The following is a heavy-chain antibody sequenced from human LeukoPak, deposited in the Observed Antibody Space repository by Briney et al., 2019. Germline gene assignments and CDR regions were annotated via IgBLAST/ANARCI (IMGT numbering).Heavy chain of an antibody. V-gene: IGHV3-21*01. Sequence: GSLRLSFAASGFTFSDHSMNWVRQAPGKGLEWVSSISSSSSYIYYADSVKGRFTISRDNAKNSLYLQMNSLRAEDTAVYYCARPYITLSGIDYWGQGTLVTVSS. J-gene: IGHJ4*02. D-gene: IGHD3-16*01. CDR1: GFTFSDHS. CDR3: ARPYITLSGIDY. CDR2: ISSSSSYI.